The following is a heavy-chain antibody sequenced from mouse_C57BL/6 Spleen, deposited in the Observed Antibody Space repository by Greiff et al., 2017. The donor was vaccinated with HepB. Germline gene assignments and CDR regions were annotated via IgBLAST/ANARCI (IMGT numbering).Heavy chain of an antibody. CDR3: TIGVPLYYDYDGLYFDY. CDR1: GFTFSSYA. D-gene: IGHD2-4*01. Sequence: EVMLVESGEGLVKPGGSLKLSCAASGFTFSSYAMSWVRQTPEKRLEWVAYISSGGDYIYYADTVKGRFTISRDNARNTLYLQMSSLKSEDTAMYYCTIGVPLYYDYDGLYFDYWGQGTTLTVSS. J-gene: IGHJ2*01. CDR2: ISSGGDYI. V-gene: IGHV5-9-1*02.